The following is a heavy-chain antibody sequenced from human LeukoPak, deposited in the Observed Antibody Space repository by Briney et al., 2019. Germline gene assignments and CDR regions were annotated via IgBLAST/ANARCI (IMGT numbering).Heavy chain of an antibody. J-gene: IGHJ3*02. CDR3: ARDVYSYGSDAFDI. D-gene: IGHD5-18*01. Sequence: ASVKVSCKASGYTFTSYGISWVRQAPGQGREWMGWISAYNGNTNYAQKLQGRVTMTTDTSTSTAYMELRSLRSDDTAVYYCARDVYSYGSDAFDIWGQGTMVTVSS. V-gene: IGHV1-18*01. CDR2: ISAYNGNT. CDR1: GYTFTSYG.